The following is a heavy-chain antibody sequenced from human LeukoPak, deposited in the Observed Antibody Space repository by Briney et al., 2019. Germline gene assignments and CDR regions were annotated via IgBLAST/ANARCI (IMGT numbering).Heavy chain of an antibody. CDR2: IIPILGIA. V-gene: IGHV1-69*04. CDR3: VRDPIGVSWEQPGIAGTGFFDY. J-gene: IGHJ4*02. Sequence: ASVKVSCKASGGTFSSYAISWVRQAPGQGLEWMGRIIPILGIANYAQKFQGRVTITADKSTSTAYMELSSLRSEDTAVYYCVRDPIGVSWEQPGIAGTGFFDYWGQGTLVTVSS. CDR1: GGTFSSYA. D-gene: IGHD6-13*01.